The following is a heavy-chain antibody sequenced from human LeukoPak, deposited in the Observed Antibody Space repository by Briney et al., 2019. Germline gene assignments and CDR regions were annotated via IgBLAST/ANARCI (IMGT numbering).Heavy chain of an antibody. CDR3: ARDWGPYYYYYMDV. J-gene: IGHJ6*03. CDR2: IYTSGST. D-gene: IGHD7-27*01. Sequence: PSETLSLTCTVSGGSISSGSYYWSWIRQPAGKGLEWIGRIYTSGSTNYNPSLKSRVTISVDTSKNQFSLKLSSVTAADTAVYYCARDWGPYYYYYMDVWGKGTTVTVSS. V-gene: IGHV4-61*02. CDR1: GGSISSGSYY.